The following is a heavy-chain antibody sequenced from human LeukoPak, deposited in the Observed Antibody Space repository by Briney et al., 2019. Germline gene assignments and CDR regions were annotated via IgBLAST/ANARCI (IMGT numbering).Heavy chain of an antibody. CDR1: GYTLTELS. CDR3: ATEYSSGWSQVDY. D-gene: IGHD6-19*01. V-gene: IGHV1-24*01. J-gene: IGHJ4*02. Sequence: ASVNVSFKVSGYTLTELSMHWVRQAPGKGLEWMGGFDPEDGETIYAQKFQGRVTMTEDTSTDTAYMELSSLRSEDTAVYYCATEYSSGWSQVDYWGQGTLVTVSS. CDR2: FDPEDGET.